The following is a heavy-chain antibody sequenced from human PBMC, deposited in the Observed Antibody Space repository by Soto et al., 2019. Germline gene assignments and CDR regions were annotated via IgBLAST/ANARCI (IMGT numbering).Heavy chain of an antibody. CDR2: INHSGST. CDR3: SRGRGYSSSWYYYYYYMDV. J-gene: IGHJ6*03. V-gene: IGHV4-34*01. Sequence: SETLSLTCAVYGGSFSGYYWSWIRQPPGKGLEWIGEINHSGSTNYNPSLKSRVTISVDTSKNQFSLKLSSVTAADTAVYYCSRGRGYSSSWYYYYYYMDVWGKGTKVTVSS. D-gene: IGHD6-13*01. CDR1: GGSFSGYY.